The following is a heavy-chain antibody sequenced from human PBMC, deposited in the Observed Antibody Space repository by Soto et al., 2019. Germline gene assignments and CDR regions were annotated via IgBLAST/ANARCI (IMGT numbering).Heavy chain of an antibody. CDR2: IYPGDSDT. Sequence: SGESLKISCKASGYSFTSHWIGWVRQMPGKGLEWMGIIYPGDSDTRYSPSSQGQVTISADKSTSTAYLQWSSLKASDSAMYYCARHPDAAHTTDFDFWGQGTLVTVSS. CDR3: ARHPDAAHTTDFDF. J-gene: IGHJ4*02. CDR1: GYSFTSHW. V-gene: IGHV5-51*01. D-gene: IGHD6-25*01.